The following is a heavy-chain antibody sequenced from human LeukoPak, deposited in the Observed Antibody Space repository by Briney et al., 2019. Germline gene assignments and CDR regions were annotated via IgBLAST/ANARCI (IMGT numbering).Heavy chain of an antibody. J-gene: IGHJ4*02. D-gene: IGHD3-10*01. V-gene: IGHV4-4*07. CDR2: IYSSGGT. CDR3: ARGSGSPLYDY. Sequence: SETLSLTCTVSGDSISSNYWSWIRQPAGKGLEGLEWIGRIYSSGGTNYNPSLKSRVTMSLDTPKNQFSLKLSSVTAADTAVYYCARGSGSPLYDYWGQGTLVIVSS. CDR1: GDSISSNY.